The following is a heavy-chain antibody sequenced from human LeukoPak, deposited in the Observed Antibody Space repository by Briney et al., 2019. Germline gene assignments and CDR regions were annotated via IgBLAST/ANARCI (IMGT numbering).Heavy chain of an antibody. CDR1: GFTFSSYD. J-gene: IGHJ4*02. CDR3: AKVSWFGELLPRVQDY. D-gene: IGHD3-10*01. CDR2: IGSNGDNT. V-gene: IGHV3-23*01. Sequence: GGSLRLSCAASGFTFSSYDMSWVRQAPGKGLEWVSGIGSNGDNTYYADSVKGRFTISRDNSKNTLQLQMNSLRAEDTALYHCAKVSWFGELLPRVQDYWGQGTLVTVSS.